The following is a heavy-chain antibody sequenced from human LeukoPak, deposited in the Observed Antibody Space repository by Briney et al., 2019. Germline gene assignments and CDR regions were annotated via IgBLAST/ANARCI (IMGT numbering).Heavy chain of an antibody. CDR2: IYYSGST. CDR1: GGSISSSSYY. V-gene: IGHV4-39*01. CDR3: ARQLVATLAAFDY. J-gene: IGHJ4*02. Sequence: SETLSLTCTVSGGSISSSSYYWGWIRQPPGKGLEWIGSIYYSGSTYHNPPLKSRVTMSVDTSKNQFSLKLSSVTAADTAVYYCARQLVATLAAFDYWGQGTLVTVSS. D-gene: IGHD5-12*01.